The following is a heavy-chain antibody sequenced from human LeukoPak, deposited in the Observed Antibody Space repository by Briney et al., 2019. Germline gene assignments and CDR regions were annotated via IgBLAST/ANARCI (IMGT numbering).Heavy chain of an antibody. V-gene: IGHV3-23*01. CDR2: ISGSGGST. J-gene: IGHJ4*02. CDR1: GFTFSSYA. Sequence: GGSLRLSCAASGFTFSSYAMSWVRQAPGKGLEWVSAISGSGGSTYYADSVKGRFTISRDNPKNTLYLQVNSLRAEDTAVYYCARGCGGDCYSADYWGQGTLVTVSS. CDR3: ARGCGGDCYSADY. D-gene: IGHD2-21*01.